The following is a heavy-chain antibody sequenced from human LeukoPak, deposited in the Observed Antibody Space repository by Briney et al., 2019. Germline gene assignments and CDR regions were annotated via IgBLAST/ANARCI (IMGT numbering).Heavy chain of an antibody. CDR2: MSYSGST. Sequence: SETLSLTCTVSGGSISSFYWSWIRQPPGKGREWIGYMSYSGSTNYNSTLKSRFTISLGTSKNQFSSKLNSVTAADTAGYYCARGYCRGGSCYRTFFDQWGQGTLVTVSS. V-gene: IGHV4-59*01. J-gene: IGHJ4*02. D-gene: IGHD2-15*01. CDR3: ARGYCRGGSCYRTFFDQ. CDR1: GGSISSFY.